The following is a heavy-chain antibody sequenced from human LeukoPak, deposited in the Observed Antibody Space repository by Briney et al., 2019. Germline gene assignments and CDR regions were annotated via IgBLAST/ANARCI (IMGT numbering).Heavy chain of an antibody. CDR2: ISTSSSYI. V-gene: IGHV3-21*01. CDR3: ARDREGFGESYFDY. CDR1: GFTFSSYN. J-gene: IGHJ4*02. D-gene: IGHD3-10*01. Sequence: NPGGSLRLSCAASGFTFSSYNMNWVRQAPGKGLEWVSFISTSSSYIYYADSVKGRFTISRDNAKNSLYLQMNSLRAEDTAMYYCARDREGFGESYFDYWGQGTLVTVSS.